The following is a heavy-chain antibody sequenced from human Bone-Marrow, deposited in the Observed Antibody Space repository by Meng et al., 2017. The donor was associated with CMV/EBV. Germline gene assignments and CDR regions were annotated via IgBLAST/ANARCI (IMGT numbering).Heavy chain of an antibody. D-gene: IGHD2-15*01. CDR3: ARGFRLLPVH. CDR2: VNDSGST. Sequence: GSLRLSCAVYSGSFSGYYLSWIRQPPGEGLEWIGDVNDSGSTNYNPSLKSRVTISVDTSKNQFALKVNSVTAADTARYYCARGFRLLPVHWGQGMLVTVSS. J-gene: IGHJ4*02. CDR1: SGSFSGYY. V-gene: IGHV4-34*01.